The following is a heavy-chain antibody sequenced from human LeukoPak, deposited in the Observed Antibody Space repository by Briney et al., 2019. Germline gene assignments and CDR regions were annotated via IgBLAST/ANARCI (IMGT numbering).Heavy chain of an antibody. V-gene: IGHV1-2*04. Sequence: ASVKVSCKASGYTFTGYYMHWVRQAPGQGLEWMGWINPNSGGTNYAQKFQGWVTMTRDTSISTAYMELSRLRSDDTAVYYCARDYYYDSSGYYPSDYWGQGTLVTVSS. CDR1: GYTFTGYY. J-gene: IGHJ4*02. D-gene: IGHD3-22*01. CDR2: INPNSGGT. CDR3: ARDYYYDSSGYYPSDY.